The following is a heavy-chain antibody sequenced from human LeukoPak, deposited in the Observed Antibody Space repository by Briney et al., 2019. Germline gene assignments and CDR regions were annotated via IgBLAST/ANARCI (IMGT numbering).Heavy chain of an antibody. CDR3: ARKGPGIAAAGLDY. CDR2: IYHSGST. D-gene: IGHD6-13*01. J-gene: IGHJ4*02. CDR1: GYSISSGYY. Sequence: PSETLSLICTVSGYSISSGYYWGWIRQPPGKGLEWIGSIYHSGSTYYNPSLKSRVTISVDTSKNQFSLKLSSVTAADTALYYCARKGPGIAAAGLDYWGQGTLVTVSS. V-gene: IGHV4-38-2*02.